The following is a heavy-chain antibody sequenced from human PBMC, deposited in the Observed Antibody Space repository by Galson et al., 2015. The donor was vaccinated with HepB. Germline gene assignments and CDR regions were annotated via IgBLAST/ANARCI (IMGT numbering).Heavy chain of an antibody. Sequence: SLRLSCAASGFTFSGFSMNWVRQAPGKGLEWVSFISARSTYIYYAQSVKGRSTISRDNATSSVFLEMNNLRVDDTAVYYCARGLTGDYVFDYWGQGTVVTVSS. J-gene: IGHJ4*02. V-gene: IGHV3-21*06. CDR1: GFTFSGFS. CDR2: ISARSTYI. D-gene: IGHD4-17*01. CDR3: ARGLTGDYVFDY.